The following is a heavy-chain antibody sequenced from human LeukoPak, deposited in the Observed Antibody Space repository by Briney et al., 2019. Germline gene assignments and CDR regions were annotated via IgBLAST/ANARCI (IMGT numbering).Heavy chain of an antibody. CDR3: ARVGDFDWYFDY. V-gene: IGHV3-30-3*01. D-gene: IGHD3-9*01. CDR2: ISYDGSNK. CDR1: GFTFSSYA. Sequence: GRSLRLSCAASGFTFSSYAMHWVRQAPGKGLEWVAVISYDGSNKYYADSVKGRFTISRDNSKNTLYLQMNSLRAEDTAVHYCARVGDFDWYFDYWGQGTLVTVSS. J-gene: IGHJ4*02.